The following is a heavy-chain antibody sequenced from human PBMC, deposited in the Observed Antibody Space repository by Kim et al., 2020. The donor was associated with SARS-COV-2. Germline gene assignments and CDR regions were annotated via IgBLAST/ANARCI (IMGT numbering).Heavy chain of an antibody. CDR3: AGGYSYGCLYYAMDV. V-gene: IGHV1-3*01. CDR2: INAANGNT. Sequence: ASVKVSCKASGDTFTSYAMHWVRQAPGQRLDWMGWINAANGNTKYSQKFQGRVTITRDTSASTAYMDLSSLRSEDTAMYYCAGGYSYGCLYYAMDVWGQGTTVTVSS. D-gene: IGHD5-18*01. J-gene: IGHJ6*02. CDR1: GDTFTSYA.